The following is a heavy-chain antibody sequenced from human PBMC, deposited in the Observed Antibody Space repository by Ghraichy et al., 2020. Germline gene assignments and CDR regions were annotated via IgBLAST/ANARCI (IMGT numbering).Heavy chain of an antibody. CDR2: IRESGDNT. D-gene: IGHD3-10*01. J-gene: IGHJ4*02. CDR1: GFSLSNYA. CDR3: TRWGGSGNLDY. V-gene: IGHV3-23*01. Sequence: GGSLRLSCVASGFSLSNYAMTWVRQAPGKGLEWVSAIRESGDNTYYADSVKGRFTISRDNSKNTLDIQMNSRRAEDTAVYYCTRWGGSGNLDYWGQGTLVSVSS.